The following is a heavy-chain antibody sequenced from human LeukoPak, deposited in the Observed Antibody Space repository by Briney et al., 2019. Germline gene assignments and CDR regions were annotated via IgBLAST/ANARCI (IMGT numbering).Heavy chain of an antibody. D-gene: IGHD3-22*01. CDR2: IRFDGSKK. V-gene: IGHV3-30*02. J-gene: IGHJ4*02. CDR3: AKDWGYYDSSAILD. Sequence: GGSLRLSCAASGFTLRTYGMHWVRQAPGKGLEWVAFIRFDGSKKEYVESVKGRFTISRDNSKNTLYLQMNSLRGADTAVYYCAKDWGYYDSSAILDWGQGTLVIVSS. CDR1: GFTLRTYG.